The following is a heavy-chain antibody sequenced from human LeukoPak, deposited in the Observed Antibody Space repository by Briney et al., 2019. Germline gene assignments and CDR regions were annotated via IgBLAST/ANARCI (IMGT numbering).Heavy chain of an antibody. CDR2: ISSSGSTI. CDR3: ARRSSGYYSWGADY. V-gene: IGHV3-11*01. CDR1: ALTFSDYY. Sequence: GGSLRLTCAASALTFSDYYMCWIRQAPAKGLEWVSYISSSGSTIYYVDSVKGRFTISRDNAKNSLYLQMNSLRADDTAVYYCARRSSGYYSWGADYWGQGTLVTVSS. J-gene: IGHJ4*02. D-gene: IGHD3-22*01.